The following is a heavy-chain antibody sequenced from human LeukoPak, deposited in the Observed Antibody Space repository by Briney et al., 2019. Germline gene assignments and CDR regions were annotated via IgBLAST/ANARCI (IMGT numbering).Heavy chain of an antibody. CDR2: IKHDASET. CDR3: ARPRVPDS. CDR1: GFTFSTSW. V-gene: IGHV3-7*01. J-gene: IGHJ4*02. Sequence: PGGSLRLSCAASGFTFSTSWMSWVRQAPGKGLEWVANIKHDASETNYVDSVKGRFTISRDNAKNSLYLQMNSLRAEDTAVYYCARPRVPDSWGQGTLVTVPS.